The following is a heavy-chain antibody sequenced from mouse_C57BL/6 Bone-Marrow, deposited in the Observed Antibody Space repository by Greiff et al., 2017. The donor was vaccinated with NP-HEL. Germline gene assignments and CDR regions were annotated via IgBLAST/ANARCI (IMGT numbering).Heavy chain of an antibody. Sequence: VQLQQPGAELVRPGSSVKLSCKASGYTFTSYWMDWGKQRPGQGLEWIGNIYPSDSETHYNQKFKDKATLTVDKASRTAYMQLSSLTSEDSAVYYWAVFAYWGQGTLVTVSA. V-gene: IGHV1-61*01. J-gene: IGHJ3*01. CDR2: IYPSDSET. CDR1: GYTFTSYW. CDR3: AVFAY.